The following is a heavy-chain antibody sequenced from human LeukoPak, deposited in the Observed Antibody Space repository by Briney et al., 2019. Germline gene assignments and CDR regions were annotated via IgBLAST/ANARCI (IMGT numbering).Heavy chain of an antibody. V-gene: IGHV3-7*01. J-gene: IGHJ4*02. CDR1: GFTFTNYW. Sequence: GGSLRLSCAASGFTFTNYWMSWARQAPGTGLEWVANIKQDGNEKYYVDSVRGRFTITRDNAKNSLYLQMNSLRAEDTAVYYCARGGTSGYSSSLHFWGGNYYFDYWGQGTLVTVSS. CDR3: ARGGTSGYSSSLHFWGGNYYFDY. CDR2: IKQDGNEK. D-gene: IGHD6-13*01.